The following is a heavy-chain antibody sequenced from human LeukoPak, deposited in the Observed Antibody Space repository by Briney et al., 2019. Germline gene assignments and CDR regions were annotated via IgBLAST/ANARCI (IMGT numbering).Heavy chain of an antibody. CDR1: GFIFTNYF. V-gene: IGHV3-7*03. CDR3: ARNNGMDV. CDR2: IKHDGSEK. J-gene: IGHJ6*02. Sequence: PGGSLRLSCAASGFIFTNYFMSWVRQAPGKGLEWVASIKHDGSEKYYVDSVKGRFTISKDNAKNSLYLQMNSLRAEDTALYHCARNNGMDVWGQGTTVIVSS.